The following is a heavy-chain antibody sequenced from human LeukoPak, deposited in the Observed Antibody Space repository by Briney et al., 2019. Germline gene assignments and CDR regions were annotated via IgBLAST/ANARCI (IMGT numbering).Heavy chain of an antibody. CDR2: ISYDGSNK. CDR3: ARKGGYYDSSGYLYYYYGMDV. V-gene: IGHV3-30-3*01. Sequence: GGSLRLSCAASGFTFSIYAMHWVRQAPGKGLEWVAVISYDGSNKYYADSVKGRFTISRDNSKNTLYLQMNSLRAEDTAVYYCARKGGYYDSSGYLYYYYGMDVWGQGTTVTVSS. D-gene: IGHD3-22*01. J-gene: IGHJ6*02. CDR1: GFTFSIYA.